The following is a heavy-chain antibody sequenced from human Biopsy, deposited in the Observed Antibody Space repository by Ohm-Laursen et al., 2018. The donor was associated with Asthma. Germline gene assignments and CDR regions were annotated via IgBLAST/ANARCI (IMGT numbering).Heavy chain of an antibody. CDR1: GFAVSRDH. CDR3: ARGDSSNWSHYYFDY. CDR2: IYSGGTS. D-gene: IGHD3-22*01. J-gene: IGHJ4*02. Sequence: SLRLSCAAPGFAVSRDHMFWVRQAPGKGLEWVSVIYSGGTSHTADSVRGRFTISRDYSKNTLYLQMHSLRAEDTAVYYCARGDSSNWSHYYFDYWGQVTLVTVSS. V-gene: IGHV3-53*01.